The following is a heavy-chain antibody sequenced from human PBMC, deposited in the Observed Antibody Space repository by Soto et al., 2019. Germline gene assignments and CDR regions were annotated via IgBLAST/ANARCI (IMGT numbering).Heavy chain of an antibody. CDR3: ARDDNWFDP. V-gene: IGHV4-38-2*02. CDR1: VYSISIGYY. CDR2: IYHSGST. J-gene: IGHJ5*02. Sequence: SETLSLTCAVSVYSISIGYYWAWIRQPPGKGLEWIGSIYHSGSTSYNPSLKNRVTISIDTSKNQFSLKLTSVTAADTAVYYCARDDNWFDPWGQGTMVTVSS.